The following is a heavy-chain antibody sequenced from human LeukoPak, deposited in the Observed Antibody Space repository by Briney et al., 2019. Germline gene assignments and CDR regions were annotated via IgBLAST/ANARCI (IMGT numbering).Heavy chain of an antibody. CDR1: GFTFTDYY. CDR3: ARSPDVVETWFDL. J-gene: IGHJ5*02. D-gene: IGHD2-21*01. V-gene: IGHV3-11*03. Sequence: PGGSLRLSCAASGFTFTDYYMSWIRQAPGKGLEWVSYLSTSTTFVNYADSVRGRFTISRDNAKNSLYLQMNSLRAEDTAVYYCARSPDVVETWFDLWGQGTLVTVSS. CDR2: LSTSTTFV.